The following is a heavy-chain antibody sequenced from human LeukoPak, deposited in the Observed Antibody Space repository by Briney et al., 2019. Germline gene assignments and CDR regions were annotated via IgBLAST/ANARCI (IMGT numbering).Heavy chain of an antibody. CDR3: AKDPGYVDY. V-gene: IGHV3-30*18. CDR1: GFTFSAYG. D-gene: IGHD2-15*01. CDR2: ISYDGRNK. J-gene: IGHJ4*02. Sequence: PGGSLRLSCAASGFTFSAYGMHWVRQAPGKGLEWVALISYDGRNKYFADSVKGRFTISRDNSKSTVHLQMNSLRAEDTAVYYCAKDPGYVDYWGQGTLVTVSS.